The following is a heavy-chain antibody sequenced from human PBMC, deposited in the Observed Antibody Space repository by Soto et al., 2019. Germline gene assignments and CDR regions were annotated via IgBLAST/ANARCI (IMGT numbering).Heavy chain of an antibody. CDR2: ISGSGGST. CDR1: GFTFSSYA. J-gene: IGHJ4*02. V-gene: IGHV3-23*01. CDR3: ANPKGTSSGWYTVDY. D-gene: IGHD6-19*01. Sequence: PGGSLRLSCAASGFTFSSYAMSWVRQAPGKGLEWVSAISGSGGSTYYADSVKGRITNTRDNSKNKKYLQMNSLRAEDTAVYYCANPKGTSSGWYTVDYWGQGTLVTVSS.